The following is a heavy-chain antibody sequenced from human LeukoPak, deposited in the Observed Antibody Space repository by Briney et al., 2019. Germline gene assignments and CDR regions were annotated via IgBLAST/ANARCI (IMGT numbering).Heavy chain of an antibody. CDR1: EYTFTGYY. CDR3: ARDVREGYYYYGMDV. V-gene: IGHV1-2*04. D-gene: IGHD1-26*01. CDR2: INPNSGDT. J-gene: IGHJ6*02. Sequence: ASVKVSCKASEYTFTGYYMHWVRQAPGQGLEWMGWINPNSGDTNYAQKFQGWVTMTRDTSISTAYMELSRLTSDDTAVYYCARDVREGYYYYGMDVWGQGTTVTVSS.